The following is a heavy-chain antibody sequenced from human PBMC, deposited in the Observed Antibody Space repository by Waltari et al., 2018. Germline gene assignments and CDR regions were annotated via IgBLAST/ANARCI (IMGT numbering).Heavy chain of an antibody. CDR1: GFTVSSNY. V-gene: IGHV3-66*02. CDR3: ARELPSGGGVGDY. D-gene: IGHD3-16*01. Sequence: PGGSLRLSCAASGFTVSSNYMMWVRQPPGKGLEWVSTIYSGGSTYYADSLRGRFTISRDNSKNTLYLQMNSLTPEDSAVYYCARELPSGGGVGDYWGQGTLVTVSS. CDR2: IYSGGST. J-gene: IGHJ4*02.